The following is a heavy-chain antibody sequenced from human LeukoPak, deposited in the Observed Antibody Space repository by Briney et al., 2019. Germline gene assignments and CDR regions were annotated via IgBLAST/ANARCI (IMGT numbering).Heavy chain of an antibody. CDR2: ISSRSSYL. CDR3: ARGSGSGSPGGLNYMDV. D-gene: IGHD1-26*01. Sequence: GGSLRLSCTASGFTFGDYAMTWVRQAPGKGLEWVSSISSRSSYLYYADSVKGRFTISRDNAKNSLYLQMNSLRAEDTAVYYCARGSGSGSPGGLNYMDVWGKGTTVTVSS. V-gene: IGHV3-21*01. CDR1: GFTFGDYA. J-gene: IGHJ6*03.